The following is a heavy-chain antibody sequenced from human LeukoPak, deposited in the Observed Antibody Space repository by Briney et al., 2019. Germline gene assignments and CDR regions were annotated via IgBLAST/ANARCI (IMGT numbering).Heavy chain of an antibody. V-gene: IGHV4-59*01. Sequence: SETLSLTCTVSGGSISRYYWSWIRQPPGKGLEWIGYIYYSGSTNYNPSLKSRVTISVDTSKNQFSLKLRSVTAADTAVYYCARVTGYMIEDYFDYWGQGILVTVSS. J-gene: IGHJ4*02. CDR2: IYYSGST. D-gene: IGHD3-9*01. CDR1: GGSISRYY. CDR3: ARVTGYMIEDYFDY.